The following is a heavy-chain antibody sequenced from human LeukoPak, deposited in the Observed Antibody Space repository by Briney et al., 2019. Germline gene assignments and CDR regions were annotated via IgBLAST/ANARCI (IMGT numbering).Heavy chain of an antibody. Sequence: GGSLRLSCAASGFTFSDFGMHWVRQAPGKGLEWVAFIRNDGSNDYYPDSVKGRFTISRDNSRTTLYLQMHSPRIEDTAVYYCVKGGSSSHNWFDPWGQGILVTVSS. CDR2: IRNDGSND. CDR1: GFTFSDFG. CDR3: VKGGSSSHNWFDP. V-gene: IGHV3-30*02. J-gene: IGHJ5*02. D-gene: IGHD6-13*01.